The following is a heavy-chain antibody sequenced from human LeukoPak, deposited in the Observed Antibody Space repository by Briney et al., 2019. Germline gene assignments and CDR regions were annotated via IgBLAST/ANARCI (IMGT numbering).Heavy chain of an antibody. D-gene: IGHD3-3*01. V-gene: IGHV1-8*01. CDR1: GYTFTSYD. CDR3: ARSSRHYDFWSGLDYYYYMDV. CDR2: MNPNSGNT. J-gene: IGHJ6*03. Sequence: ASVKVSCKASGYTFTSYDINWVRQATGQGLEWMGWMNPNSGNTGYAQKFQGRVTTTRNTSISTAYMELSSLRSEDTAVYYCARSSRHYDFWSGLDYYYYMDVWGKGTTVTVSS.